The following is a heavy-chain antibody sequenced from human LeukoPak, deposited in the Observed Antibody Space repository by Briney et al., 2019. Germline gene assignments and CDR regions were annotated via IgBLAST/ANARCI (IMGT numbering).Heavy chain of an antibody. CDR1: GGTFSSYA. CDR3: ASQAVGLGGYFFFSYGWFDP. J-gene: IGHJ5*02. Sequence: SVKVSCKASGGTFSSYAISWVRQAPGQGLEWMGGIIPIFGTANYAQKFQGRVTITADKSTSTAYMELSSLRSEDTAVYYCASQAVGLGGYFFFSYGWFDPWGQGTLVTVSS. CDR2: IIPIFGTA. V-gene: IGHV1-69*06. D-gene: IGHD3-10*01.